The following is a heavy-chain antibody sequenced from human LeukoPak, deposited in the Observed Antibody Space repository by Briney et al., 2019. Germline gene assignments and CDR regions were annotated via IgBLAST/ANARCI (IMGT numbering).Heavy chain of an antibody. CDR1: GGSFSGYY. CDR2: IYYSGST. J-gene: IGHJ3*02. V-gene: IGHV4-59*01. Sequence: SETLSLTCAVSGGSFSGYYWSWIRQPPGKGLEWIGYIYYSGSTNYNPSLKSRVTISVDTSKNQFSLKLSSVTAADTAVYYCASGHRRSYYDSSGYYRDAFDIWGQGTMVTVSS. CDR3: ASGHRRSYYDSSGYYRDAFDI. D-gene: IGHD3-22*01.